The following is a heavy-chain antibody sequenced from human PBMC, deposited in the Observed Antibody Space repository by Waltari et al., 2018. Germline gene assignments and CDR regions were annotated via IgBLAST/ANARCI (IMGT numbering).Heavy chain of an antibody. CDR3: ARGQGMDAFDI. D-gene: IGHD3-10*01. Sequence: QVQLQESGPGLVKPSQTLSLTCTVSGGSVRSGGYSWSWIRQPPGKGLEWIGYIYYSGSTYYNPSLKSRVTISVDTSKNQFSLKLSSVTAADTAVYYCARGQGMDAFDIWGQGTMVTVSS. J-gene: IGHJ3*02. CDR1: GGSVRSGGYS. V-gene: IGHV4-30-4*07. CDR2: IYYSGST.